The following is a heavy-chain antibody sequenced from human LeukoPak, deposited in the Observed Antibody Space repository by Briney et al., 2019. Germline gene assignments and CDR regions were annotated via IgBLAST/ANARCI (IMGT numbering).Heavy chain of an antibody. CDR1: GGSISSGDYY. CDR3: ASFPRTTGPTSDAFDI. Sequence: SETLSLTCTVSGGSISSGDYYWSWIRQPPGKGLEWIGYIYYSGSTYYNPSLKSRVTISVDMSRNQFSLKLSSVTAADTAVYYCASFPRTTGPTSDAFDIWGQGTMVTVSS. CDR2: IYYSGST. J-gene: IGHJ3*02. V-gene: IGHV4-30-4*01. D-gene: IGHD1-1*01.